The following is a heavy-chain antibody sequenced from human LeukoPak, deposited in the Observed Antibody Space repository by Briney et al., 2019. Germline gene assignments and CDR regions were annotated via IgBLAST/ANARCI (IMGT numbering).Heavy chain of an antibody. Sequence: GGSLRLSCAASGFTFSSYAMHWVRQAPGKGLEWVAVISYDGSNKYYADSVKGRFTISRDNSKNTLYLQMNSLRAEDTAVYYCARDQAWGYSYAFDYWGQGTLVTVSS. D-gene: IGHD5-18*01. J-gene: IGHJ4*02. CDR1: GFTFSSYA. CDR3: ARDQAWGYSYAFDY. V-gene: IGHV3-30-3*01. CDR2: ISYDGSNK.